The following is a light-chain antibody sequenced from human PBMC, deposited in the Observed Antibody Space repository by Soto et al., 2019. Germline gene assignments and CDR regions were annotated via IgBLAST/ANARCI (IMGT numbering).Light chain of an antibody. J-gene: IGKJ2*01. CDR1: QSITNY. Sequence: GDRVTIPCRASQSITNYLDWYQHRPGKALKLLINKASTLETGVPSRFTGSGFGTEFTLTISSLQPDDFATYYCHQHSGYSPYTFGQGTRLEIK. V-gene: IGKV1-5*03. CDR2: KAS. CDR3: HQHSGYSPYT.